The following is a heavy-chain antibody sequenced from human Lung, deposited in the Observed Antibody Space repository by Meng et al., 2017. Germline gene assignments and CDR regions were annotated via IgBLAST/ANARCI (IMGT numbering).Heavy chain of an antibody. J-gene: IGHJ4*02. D-gene: IGHD4-11*01. CDR1: VCSSDCYS. CDR2: INHSGTT. V-gene: IGHV4-34*01. Sequence: FIPSATLVTTAVSCVCSSDCYSMSWIPPNPGEWLDCICEINHSGTTHYNQSRDSRAINSVNTYQNNRSLKLSSATAADSAVYYCARGPTTMAHDFDYWGQGTLVTVSS. CDR3: ARGPTTMAHDFDY.